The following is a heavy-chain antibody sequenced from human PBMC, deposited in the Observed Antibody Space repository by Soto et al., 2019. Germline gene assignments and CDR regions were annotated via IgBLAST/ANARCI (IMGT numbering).Heavy chain of an antibody. J-gene: IGHJ4*02. Sequence: EVQLVESGGTLVQPGGSLRLSCVASRFSFSSYEMSWVRQAAGKGLEWVSRVSLTGDRTNYAGSVKGRFTVSRDNFKNTLYLEMDSLRPEDTAIYYCARGGGYCTPTSCAIDSWGRGTPVTVSS. D-gene: IGHD2-8*01. CDR1: RFSFSSYE. CDR2: VSLTGDRT. CDR3: ARGGGYCTPTSCAIDS. V-gene: IGHV3-23*04.